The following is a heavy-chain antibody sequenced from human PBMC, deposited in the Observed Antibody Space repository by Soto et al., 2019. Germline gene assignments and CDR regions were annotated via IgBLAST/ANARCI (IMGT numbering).Heavy chain of an antibody. D-gene: IGHD6-13*01. CDR3: ARDGLMVAAASYNFDY. J-gene: IGHJ4*02. CDR2: MNPNSGNT. V-gene: IGHV1-8*01. CDR1: GYTFTSYD. Sequence: GASVKVSCKASGYTFTSYDINWVRQATGQGLEWMGWMNPNSGNTGYAQKFQGRVTMTRNTSISTAYMELSSLRSEDTAVYYCARDGLMVAAASYNFDYWGQGTLVTVSS.